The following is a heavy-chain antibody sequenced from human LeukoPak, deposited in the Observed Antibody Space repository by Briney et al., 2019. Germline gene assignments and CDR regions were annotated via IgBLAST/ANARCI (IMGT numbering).Heavy chain of an antibody. CDR1: GGSISSSPYY. Sequence: SETLSLTCTVSGGSISSSPYYWGWTRQPPGKGLEWIGSIYYSGSTYYNPSLKSRVTISVDTSKNQFSLRLSSVTAADTAVYYCARDGMVRGVQPTNWFDPWGQGTLVTVSS. CDR3: ARDGMVRGVQPTNWFDP. CDR2: IYYSGST. J-gene: IGHJ5*02. D-gene: IGHD3-10*01. V-gene: IGHV4-39*07.